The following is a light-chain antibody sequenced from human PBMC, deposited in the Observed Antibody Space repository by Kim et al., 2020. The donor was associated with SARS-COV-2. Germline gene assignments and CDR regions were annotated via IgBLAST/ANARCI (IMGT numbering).Light chain of an antibody. V-gene: IGKV1-39*01. J-gene: IGKJ5*01. Sequence: DIQMTQSPSSLSASVGDRVTITCRASHYISYYLNWYQQKPGKAPNLLIYAASSLQSGVPSRFSGSGSGTDFTLTISSLQPEDFATYYCQQSNTPLTFGQGTRLEIK. CDR3: QQSNTPLT. CDR1: HYISYY. CDR2: AAS.